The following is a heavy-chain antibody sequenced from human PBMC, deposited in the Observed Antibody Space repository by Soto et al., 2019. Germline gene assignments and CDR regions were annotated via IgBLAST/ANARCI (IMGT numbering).Heavy chain of an antibody. CDR1: GGSISSYY. D-gene: IGHD6-25*01. V-gene: IGHV4-59*01. Sequence: SETLSLTCTVSGGSISSYYWSWIRQPPGKGLEWIGYIYYSGSTNYNPSLKSRVTISVDTSKNQFSLKLSSVTAADTAVYYCARGIAATAPYYMDVWGKGTTVTVSS. CDR3: ARGIAATAPYYMDV. J-gene: IGHJ6*03. CDR2: IYYSGST.